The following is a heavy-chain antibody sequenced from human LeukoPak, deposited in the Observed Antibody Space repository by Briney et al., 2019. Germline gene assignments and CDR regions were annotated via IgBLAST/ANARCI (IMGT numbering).Heavy chain of an antibody. V-gene: IGHV5-51*01. Sequence: GESLKISCKGSGYSFTSYWIGWVRQMPGKGLEGMGIIYPGDSDTRYSPSFQAQVTISADKSISTAYLPWSSLKASDTAMYYCARQSGSSGFDPGIDYWGQGTLVTVSS. CDR3: ARQSGSSGFDPGIDY. J-gene: IGHJ4*02. D-gene: IGHD3-10*01. CDR1: GYSFTSYW. CDR2: IYPGDSDT.